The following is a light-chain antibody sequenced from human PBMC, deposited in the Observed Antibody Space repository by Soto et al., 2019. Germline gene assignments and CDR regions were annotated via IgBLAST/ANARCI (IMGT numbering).Light chain of an antibody. CDR1: QTIRKS. Sequence: DIQMTQSPSSLSASVGDTISITCRSFQTIRKSLNWYQQRPGKAPKLLIFGASNLHNGVPPRFSGLGSGTHFTLNITTPQTEDAATYYCQQSFSVPYTFGQRTRVDI. J-gene: IGKJ2*01. CDR3: QQSFSVPYT. CDR2: GAS. V-gene: IGKV1-39*01.